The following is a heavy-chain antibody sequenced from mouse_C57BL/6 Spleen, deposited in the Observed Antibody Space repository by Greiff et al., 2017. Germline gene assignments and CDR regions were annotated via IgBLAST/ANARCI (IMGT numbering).Heavy chain of an antibody. Sequence: QVQLQQPGAELVKPGASVKMSCKASGYTFTSYWITWVKQRPGQGLEWIGDINPGSGSTNYNEKFKGKATLTVDTSSSTAYMQLSSLTSEDSAVYYCARGNYYGSSPYFDYWGQGTTLTVSS. CDR3: ARGNYYGSSPYFDY. CDR2: INPGSGST. CDR1: GYTFTSYW. D-gene: IGHD1-1*01. V-gene: IGHV1-55*01. J-gene: IGHJ2*01.